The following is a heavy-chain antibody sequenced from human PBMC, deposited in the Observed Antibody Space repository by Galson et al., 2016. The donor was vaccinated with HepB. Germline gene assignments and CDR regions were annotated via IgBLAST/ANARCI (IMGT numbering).Heavy chain of an antibody. CDR2: ISSDGSNK. CDR3: TRGGYDHYWYFDL. CDR1: GFTFSPYA. V-gene: IGHV3-30-3*01. J-gene: IGHJ2*01. D-gene: IGHD5-12*01. Sequence: SLRLSCAASGFTFSPYAMHWVRQAPGKRLEWVAVISSDGSNKYYADSVRGRFSISRDNSKNTLQMQMNTLRAEATDVYYCTRGGYDHYWYFDLWGRGALVTVSS.